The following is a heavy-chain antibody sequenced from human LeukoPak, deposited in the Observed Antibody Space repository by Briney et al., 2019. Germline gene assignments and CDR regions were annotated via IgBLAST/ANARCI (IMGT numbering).Heavy chain of an antibody. Sequence: GGSLRLSCAASGFTFSSYSMNWVRQAPGKGLEWVSYISSSSSTIYYADSVKGRFTISRDDAKNSLYLQVNSLRAEDTAVYYCASEVTLDYGDYGGPFDYWGQGTLVTVSS. CDR3: ASEVTLDYGDYGGPFDY. CDR2: ISSSSSTI. J-gene: IGHJ4*02. CDR1: GFTFSSYS. D-gene: IGHD4-17*01. V-gene: IGHV3-48*01.